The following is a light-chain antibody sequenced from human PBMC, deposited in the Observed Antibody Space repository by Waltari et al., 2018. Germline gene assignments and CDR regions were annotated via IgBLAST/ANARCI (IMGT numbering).Light chain of an antibody. J-gene: IGKJ2*01. Sequence: DIQMTQSPSSLSASVGDRVTITCRASQSVFDYVNWYQHKPGTAPKLLIYAASSLPRGVPSRFSGSGFGTDFTLIISSLQSEDFATYYCQQTGNTPNTFGRGTKLEI. V-gene: IGKV1-39*01. CDR1: QSVFDY. CDR3: QQTGNTPNT. CDR2: AAS.